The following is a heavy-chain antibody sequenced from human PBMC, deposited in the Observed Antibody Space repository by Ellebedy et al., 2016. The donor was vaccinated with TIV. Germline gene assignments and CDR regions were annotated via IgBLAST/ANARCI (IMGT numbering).Heavy chain of an antibody. J-gene: IGHJ3*02. V-gene: IGHV4-39*01. CDR2: IYYSGTT. CDR3: ARRSGWGGAVDI. D-gene: IGHD3-16*01. CDR1: GGSISSRTYY. Sequence: SETLSLTCTVSGGSISSRTYYWGWIRQSPGRGLEWIGTIYYSGTTYYNPSLKSRVPISRDTSSNQFSLNLNSVTAADTAVYYCARRSGWGGAVDIWGQGTMVTVSS.